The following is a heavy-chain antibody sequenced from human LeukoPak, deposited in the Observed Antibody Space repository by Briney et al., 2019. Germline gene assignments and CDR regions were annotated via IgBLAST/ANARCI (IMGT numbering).Heavy chain of an antibody. J-gene: IGHJ6*03. CDR3: ARGIVDTAMVKRSYYYYYYMDV. D-gene: IGHD5-18*01. V-gene: IGHV4-4*07. CDR2: IYTSGST. CDR1: GGSISSYY. Sequence: SETLSLTCTVSGGSISSYYWSWIRQPAGKGLEWIGRIYTSGSTNYNPSPKSRVTMSVDTSKNQFSLKLSSVTAADTAVYYCARGIVDTAMVKRSYYYYYYMDVWGKGTTVTVSS.